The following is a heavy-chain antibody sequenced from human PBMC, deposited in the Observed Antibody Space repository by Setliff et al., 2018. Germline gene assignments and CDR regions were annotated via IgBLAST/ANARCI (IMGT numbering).Heavy chain of an antibody. Sequence: ASVKVSCKASGYTFVGYYLHWVRQAPGQGLEWMGNINTYSGATNYAHKFQGRVTMTTDTSITTAYMELNSLTSDDTAVYFCTWGPGGYFDFWGQGTLVTVSS. V-gene: IGHV1-2*02. D-gene: IGHD3-22*01. CDR2: INTYSGAT. J-gene: IGHJ4*02. CDR1: GYTFVGYY. CDR3: TWGPGGYFDF.